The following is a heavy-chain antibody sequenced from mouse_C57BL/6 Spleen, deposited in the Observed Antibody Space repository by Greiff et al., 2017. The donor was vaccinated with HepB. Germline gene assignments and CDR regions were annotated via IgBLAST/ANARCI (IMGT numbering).Heavy chain of an antibody. CDR1: GYTFTDYY. J-gene: IGHJ2*01. D-gene: IGHD2-3*01. CDR3: ASRGFDGYYPSY. V-gene: IGHV1-19*01. CDR2: INPYNGGT. Sequence: EVQLQQSGPVLVKPGASVKMSCKASGYTFTDYYMNWVKQSHGKSLEWIGVINPYNGGTSYNQKFKGKATLTVDKSSSTAYMELNSLTSEDSAVYDCASRGFDGYYPSYWGQGTTLTVSS.